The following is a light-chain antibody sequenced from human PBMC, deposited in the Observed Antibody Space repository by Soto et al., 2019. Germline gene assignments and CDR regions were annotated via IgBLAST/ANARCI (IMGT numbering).Light chain of an antibody. CDR3: QQRSGWPPLT. Sequence: EIVLTQSPATLSLSPGERATLSCRASQSVSYLAWYQQKHGQAPSLLIYDASNRATGIPARFSGSGSGTDFNLTISSLEPEDFAVSYCQQRSGWPPLTFGGGTKVEIK. CDR1: QSVSY. V-gene: IGKV3-11*01. J-gene: IGKJ4*01. CDR2: DAS.